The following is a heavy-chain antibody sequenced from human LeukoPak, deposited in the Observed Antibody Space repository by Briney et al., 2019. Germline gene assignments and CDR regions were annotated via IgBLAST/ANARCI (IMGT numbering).Heavy chain of an antibody. V-gene: IGHV3-20*04. CDR3: ARSVGMATRIDY. CDR1: GFTFDDYG. J-gene: IGHJ4*02. D-gene: IGHD5-24*01. Sequence: RAGGSLRLSCAASGFTFDDYGMSWVRQAPGKGLEWVSGINWNGGNTVYGDSVKGRFTISRDNAKNSLYLQMNSLRAEDTALYYCARSVGMATRIDYWGQGTLVTVSS. CDR2: INWNGGNT.